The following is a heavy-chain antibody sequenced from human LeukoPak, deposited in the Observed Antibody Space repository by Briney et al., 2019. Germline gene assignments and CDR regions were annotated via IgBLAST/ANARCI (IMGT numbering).Heavy chain of an antibody. CDR3: ARGYGSGGSPSIDY. CDR2: TNRSGGRT. Sequence: GATVKVSCTASGYTFTSYYMHWVRQAPGQGREGMGKTNRSGGRTSAAQKFQGRVTMTRDTSTSTVYMELSSLRSEDTAVYYCARGYGSGGSPSIDYWGQGTLVTVSS. V-gene: IGHV1-46*01. J-gene: IGHJ4*02. CDR1: GYTFTSYY. D-gene: IGHD2-15*01.